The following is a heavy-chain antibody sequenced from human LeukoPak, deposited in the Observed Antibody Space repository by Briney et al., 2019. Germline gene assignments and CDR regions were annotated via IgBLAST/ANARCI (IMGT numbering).Heavy chain of an antibody. CDR2: IYSGGST. V-gene: IGHV3-66*01. Sequence: GGSLRLSCAASGFTVSSNYMSWVRQAPGKGPEWVSVIYSGGSTYYADSVKGRFTISRDNSKNTLYLQMNSLRAEDTAVYYCAKAHPLAVAGWGALGYWGQGTLVTVSS. CDR3: AKAHPLAVAGWGALGY. J-gene: IGHJ4*02. D-gene: IGHD6-19*01. CDR1: GFTVSSNY.